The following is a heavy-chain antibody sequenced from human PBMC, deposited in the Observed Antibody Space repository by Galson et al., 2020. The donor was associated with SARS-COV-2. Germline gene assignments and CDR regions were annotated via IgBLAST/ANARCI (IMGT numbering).Heavy chain of an antibody. CDR3: ATAVRYNWKPLGLGFDP. CDR1: GYTLTELS. J-gene: IGHJ5*02. CDR2: FDPEDGET. V-gene: IGHV1-24*01. Sequence: ASVKVSCKVSGYTLTELSMHWVRQAPGKGLEWMGGFDPEDGETIYAQKFQGRVTMTEDTSTDTAYMELSSLRSEDTAVYYCATAVRYNWKPLGLGFDPWGQGTVVTVSS. D-gene: IGHD1-20*01.